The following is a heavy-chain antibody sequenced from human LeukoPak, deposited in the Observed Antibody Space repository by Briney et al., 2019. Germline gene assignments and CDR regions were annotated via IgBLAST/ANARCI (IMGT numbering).Heavy chain of an antibody. CDR1: GGTFSSYS. CDR2: IIPILGIA. CDR3: ATGKDSSNVVYFDY. D-gene: IGHD6-13*01. J-gene: IGHJ4*02. Sequence: GASVEVSFKGSGGTFSSYSISWVRQAPGQGVEWVGRIIPILGIANYAQKFQGRVTITADKSTGTAYMELSSLRSEDTAVYYCATGKDSSNVVYFDYWGQGTLVTVSS. V-gene: IGHV1-69*02.